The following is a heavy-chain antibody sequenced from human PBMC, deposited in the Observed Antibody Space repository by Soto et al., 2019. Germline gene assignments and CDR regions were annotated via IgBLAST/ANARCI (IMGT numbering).Heavy chain of an antibody. CDR2: ISSSGNSK. D-gene: IGHD2-2*01. CDR3: ARERCSSSSCSTRYGMDV. CDR1: GFTFTGYE. Sequence: EVQLVESGGGLVQPGGSLRLSCVASGFTFTGYEMNWVRQAPGKGLEWVSYISSSGNSKYYADSVKGRFTISRDNAKNSLYLQMNSLRAEDTAIYYCARERCSSSSCSTRYGMDVWGQGSTVTVSS. J-gene: IGHJ6*02. V-gene: IGHV3-48*03.